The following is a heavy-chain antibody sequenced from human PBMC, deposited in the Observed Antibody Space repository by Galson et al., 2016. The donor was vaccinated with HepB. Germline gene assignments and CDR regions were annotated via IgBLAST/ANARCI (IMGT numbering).Heavy chain of an antibody. V-gene: IGHV3-53*01. J-gene: IGHJ6*02. CDR3: SRDGGYYGMDV. CDR1: GFTVSRND. Sequence: SLRLSCAASGFTVSRNDMSWVRQAPGKGLEWVAVIYSGASTYYADSVKGRFTISRGSSKNTLYHQMNSLRAEDTAVYYCSRDGGYYGMDVWGQGTTVTVSS. CDR2: IYSGAST.